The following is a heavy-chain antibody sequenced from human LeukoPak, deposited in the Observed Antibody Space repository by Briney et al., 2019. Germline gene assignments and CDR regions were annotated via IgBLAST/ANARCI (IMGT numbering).Heavy chain of an antibody. CDR3: ARLVAGRGMDV. CDR1: GGSISSYY. CDR2: IYYSGST. Sequence: SETLSLTCTVSGGSISSYYWSWIRQPPGKGLEWIGYIYYSGSTNYNPSLKSRVTISVDTSKNQFSLKLSSVTAADTAVYYCARLVAGRGMDVWGQGTTVTVSS. V-gene: IGHV4-59*08. J-gene: IGHJ6*02. D-gene: IGHD5-12*01.